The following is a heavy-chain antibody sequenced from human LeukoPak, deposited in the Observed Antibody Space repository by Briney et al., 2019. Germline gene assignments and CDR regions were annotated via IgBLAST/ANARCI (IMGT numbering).Heavy chain of an antibody. CDR3: ARGRYFDWSPYYYYYGMDV. V-gene: IGHV1-69*13. D-gene: IGHD3-9*01. CDR1: GGTFSSYA. Sequence: ASVKVSCKASGGTFSSYAISWVRQAPGQGLEWMGGTIPIFGTANYAQKFQGRVTITADESTSTAYMELSSLRSEDTAVYYCARGRYFDWSPYYYYYGMDVWGKGTTVTVSS. CDR2: TIPIFGTA. J-gene: IGHJ6*04.